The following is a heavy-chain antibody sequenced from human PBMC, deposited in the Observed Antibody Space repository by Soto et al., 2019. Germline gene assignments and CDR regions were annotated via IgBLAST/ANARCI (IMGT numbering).Heavy chain of an antibody. J-gene: IGHJ6*03. CDR3: ARASITMVRGDVWDYYYYYMDV. V-gene: IGHV3-7*01. CDR2: IKQDGSEK. D-gene: IGHD3-10*01. CDR1: GFTFSSYW. Sequence: GGSLRLSCAASGFTFSSYWMSWVRQAPGKGLEWVANIKQDGSEKYYVDSVKGRFTISRDNAKNSLYLQMNSLRAEDTAVYYCARASITMVRGDVWDYYYYYMDVWGKGTTVTVSS.